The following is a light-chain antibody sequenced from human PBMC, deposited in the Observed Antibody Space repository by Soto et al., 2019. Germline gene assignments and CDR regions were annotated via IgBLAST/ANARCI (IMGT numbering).Light chain of an antibody. Sequence: QSVLTQPASVSGSPGQSVTISCTGTSSDVGGYNYVSWYQQHPGKVPKLIIYEVTHRPSGVSNRFSGSQSANTASLTISGLQAEDEADYYCCSFTTSTTYVFGTGTKLTVL. CDR1: SSDVGGYNY. CDR3: CSFTTSTTYV. V-gene: IGLV2-14*01. CDR2: EVT. J-gene: IGLJ1*01.